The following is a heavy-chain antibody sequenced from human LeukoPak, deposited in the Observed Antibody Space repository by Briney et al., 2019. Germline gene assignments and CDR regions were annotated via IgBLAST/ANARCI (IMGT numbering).Heavy chain of an antibody. CDR3: ARHIAARLASGYYYMNV. V-gene: IGHV4-4*07. Sequence: SETLSLTCTVSGGSISSYYWSWIRQPAGKGLEWIGRIYTSGSTNYNPSLKSRVTMSVDTSKNQFSLKLNSVTAADTAVYYCARHIAARLASGYYYMNVWGKGTTVTVSS. CDR1: GGSISSYY. J-gene: IGHJ6*03. D-gene: IGHD6-6*01. CDR2: IYTSGST.